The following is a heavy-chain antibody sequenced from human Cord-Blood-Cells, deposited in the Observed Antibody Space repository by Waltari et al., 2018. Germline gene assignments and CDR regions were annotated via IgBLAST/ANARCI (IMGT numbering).Heavy chain of an antibody. CDR2: IIPIFGTG. Sequence: QVQLVQSGAEVKKPGSSVKVSCKASGGTFSSYAISWVRQAPGQGLEWMGGIIPIFGTGNYAQKCQGRVTITADESTSTAYMELSSLRSEDTAVYYCASGYCTNGVCYDAFDIWGQGTMVTVSS. CDR3: ASGYCTNGVCYDAFDI. V-gene: IGHV1-69*01. CDR1: GGTFSSYA. J-gene: IGHJ3*02. D-gene: IGHD2-8*01.